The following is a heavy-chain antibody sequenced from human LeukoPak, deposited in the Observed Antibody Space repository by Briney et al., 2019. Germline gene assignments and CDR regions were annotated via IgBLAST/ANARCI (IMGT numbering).Heavy chain of an antibody. D-gene: IGHD3-16*01. V-gene: IGHV1-2*02. Sequence: ASVKVSCKTSGFTFTGYYMHWVRQAPGQGLEWMGWINPNSGDTNYPQKFQGRVTMTRDTSITTVYLELSRLRSDDTAVYYCSRAGDTHDNFDYWGQGTLVTVSS. CDR1: GFTFTGYY. CDR3: SRAGDTHDNFDY. J-gene: IGHJ4*02. CDR2: INPNSGDT.